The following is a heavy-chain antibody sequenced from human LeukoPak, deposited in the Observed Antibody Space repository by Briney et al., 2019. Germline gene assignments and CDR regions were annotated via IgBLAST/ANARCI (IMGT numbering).Heavy chain of an antibody. J-gene: IGHJ4*02. D-gene: IGHD6-6*01. Sequence: GGSLRLSCAASGLTFSSHWMHWVRQAPGKGLVWVSRITNDGSSTTYADSVKGRFTISRDNAKNMLYLQVNSLRAEDTAVYYCARGPNSNWSGLDFWGQGTLLTVSS. V-gene: IGHV3-74*01. CDR2: ITNDGSST. CDR3: ARGPNSNWSGLDF. CDR1: GLTFSSHW.